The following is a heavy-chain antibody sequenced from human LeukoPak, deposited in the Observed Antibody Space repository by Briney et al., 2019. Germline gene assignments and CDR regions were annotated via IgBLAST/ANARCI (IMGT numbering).Heavy chain of an antibody. Sequence: PGGSLRLSCAASGFSLSGYWMSWVRQAPGKGLEWVANIKQDGSEKYYEDSVKGRFTISRDNAKNSLYLQMNSLRAEDTAVYYCARARTRYSGSYGGAFDIWGQGTMVTVSS. CDR1: GFSLSGYW. CDR2: IKQDGSEK. D-gene: IGHD1-26*01. J-gene: IGHJ3*02. V-gene: IGHV3-7*01. CDR3: ARARTRYSGSYGGAFDI.